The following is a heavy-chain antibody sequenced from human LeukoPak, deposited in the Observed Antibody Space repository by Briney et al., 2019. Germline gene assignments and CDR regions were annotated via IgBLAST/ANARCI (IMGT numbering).Heavy chain of an antibody. CDR3: ARGPRGYDSSGLDY. J-gene: IGHJ4*02. CDR2: INHSGST. D-gene: IGHD3-22*01. V-gene: IGHV4-34*01. CDR1: GGSFSGYY. Sequence: PSETLSLTCAVYGGSFSGYYWSWIRQPPGKGLEWIGEINHSGSTNYNPSLKSRVTISVDTSKNQFSLKLSSVTAADTAVYYCARGPRGYDSSGLDYWGQGTLVTVSS.